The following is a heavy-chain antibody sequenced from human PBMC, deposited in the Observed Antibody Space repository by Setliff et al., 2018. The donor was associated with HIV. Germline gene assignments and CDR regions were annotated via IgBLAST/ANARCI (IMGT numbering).Heavy chain of an antibody. D-gene: IGHD6-19*01. V-gene: IGHV3-23*01. CDR3: TKNLYRSPWSPLDY. CDR2: ISGSGGST. Sequence: LSCAASGFTFSSYAMSWVRQAPGKGLEWVSAISGSGGSTYYADSVKGRLTISRDNSKNTLYLQMNSLRAEDTAVYYCTKNLYRSPWSPLDYWGQGTLVTVSS. CDR1: GFTFSSYA. J-gene: IGHJ4*02.